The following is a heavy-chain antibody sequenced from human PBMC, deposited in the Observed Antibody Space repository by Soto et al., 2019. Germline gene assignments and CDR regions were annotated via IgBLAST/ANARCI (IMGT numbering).Heavy chain of an antibody. Sequence: EVQLLESGGGLVQPGGSLRLSCAASGFTFSSSAMTWVRQPPGKGLEWVSTISGGATHYADSVKGRFTISRDNSRDTLYLQMNSLRAKDTAVYYCVKLGEYDLDHWGQGTLVTVSS. CDR3: VKLGEYDLDH. D-gene: IGHD3-10*01. J-gene: IGHJ4*02. CDR1: GFTFSSSA. V-gene: IGHV3-23*01. CDR2: ISGGAT.